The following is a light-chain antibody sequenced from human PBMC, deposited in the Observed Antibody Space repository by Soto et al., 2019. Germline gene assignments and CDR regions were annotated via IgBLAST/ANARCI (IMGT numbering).Light chain of an antibody. V-gene: IGLV4-60*02. CDR3: ETWDSNTRV. Sequence: QSVLTQSSSASASLGSSVKLTCTLSSGHSRYSIAWHQQQPRKAPRFLMKLEGSGSYNKGSGVPDRFSGSSSGADRYRTISNLQFEDEADYYCETWDSNTRVCGEETKLTVL. CDR2: LEGSGSY. CDR1: SGHSRYS. J-gene: IGLJ3*02.